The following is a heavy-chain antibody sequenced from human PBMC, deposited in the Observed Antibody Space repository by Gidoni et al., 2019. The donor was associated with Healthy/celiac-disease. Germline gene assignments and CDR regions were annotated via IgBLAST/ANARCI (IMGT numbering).Heavy chain of an antibody. CDR2: ISSSSSYI. Sequence: EVQLVESGGGLVKPGGSLRLSCAASGFTFRSYSMNWVRQAPGKGLEWVSSISSSSSYIYYADSVKGRFTISRDNAKNSLYLQMNSLRAEDTAVYYCARGGESYRYTAFDYWGQGTLVTVSS. CDR1: GFTFRSYS. D-gene: IGHD3-16*02. V-gene: IGHV3-21*01. J-gene: IGHJ4*02. CDR3: ARGGESYRYTAFDY.